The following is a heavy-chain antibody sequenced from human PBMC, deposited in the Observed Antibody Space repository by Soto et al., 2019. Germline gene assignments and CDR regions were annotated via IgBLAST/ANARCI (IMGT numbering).Heavy chain of an antibody. CDR2: IYYSGST. Sequence: ETLSLTCSVSGGSISSYFWNWIRQPPGKGLEWIGYIYYSGSTDYNPSLKSRVTISVDTSKNQFSLKLTSLTAADTAVYYCAAIYYDSSGYYLHNWFDPWGQGTLVTVSS. V-gene: IGHV4-59*08. CDR3: AAIYYDSSGYYLHNWFDP. D-gene: IGHD3-22*01. CDR1: GGSISSYF. J-gene: IGHJ5*02.